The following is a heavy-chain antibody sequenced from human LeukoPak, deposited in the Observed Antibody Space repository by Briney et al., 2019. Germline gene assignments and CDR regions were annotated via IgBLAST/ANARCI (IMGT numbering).Heavy chain of an antibody. CDR1: GFTFSSYS. V-gene: IGHV3-48*04. CDR2: ISSSGSTI. CDR3: ARGRNIPNYFDY. D-gene: IGHD2-2*02. J-gene: IGHJ4*02. Sequence: PGGSLRLSCAASGFTFSSYSMNWVRQAPGKGLEWVSYISSSGSTIYYADSVKGRFTISRDNAKNSLYLQMNSLRAEDTAVYYCARGRNIPNYFDYWGQGTLVTVSS.